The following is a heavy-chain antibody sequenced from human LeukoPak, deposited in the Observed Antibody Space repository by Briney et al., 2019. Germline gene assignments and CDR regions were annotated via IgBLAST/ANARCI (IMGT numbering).Heavy chain of an antibody. Sequence: SETLSLTCAVYGGSFSGYYWSWIRQPPGKGLEWIGEINHSGSTNYNPSLKSRVTISVDTPKNQFSLKLSSVTAADTAVYYCARPSSYSSSWYNPWGQGTLVTVSS. CDR1: GGSFSGYY. J-gene: IGHJ5*02. V-gene: IGHV4-34*01. CDR2: INHSGST. D-gene: IGHD6-13*01. CDR3: ARPSSYSSSWYNP.